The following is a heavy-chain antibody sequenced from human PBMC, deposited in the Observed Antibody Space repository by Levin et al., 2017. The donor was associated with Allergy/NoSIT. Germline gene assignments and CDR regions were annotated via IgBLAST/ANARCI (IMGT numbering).Heavy chain of an antibody. D-gene: IGHD5-24*01. J-gene: IGHJ4*02. CDR3: AREEWLQSEYYFDY. CDR2: IWYDGSNK. Sequence: GGSLRLSCAASGFTFSSYGMHWVRQAPGKGLEWVAVIWYDGSNKYYADSVKGRFTISRDNSKNTLYLQMNSLRAEDTAVYYCAREEWLQSEYYFDYWGQGTLVTVSS. CDR1: GFTFSSYG. V-gene: IGHV3-33*01.